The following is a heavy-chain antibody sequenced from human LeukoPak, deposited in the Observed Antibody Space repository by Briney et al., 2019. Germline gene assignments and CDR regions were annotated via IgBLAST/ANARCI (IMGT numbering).Heavy chain of an antibody. CDR2: IIPIFGTA. CDR1: GGTFSSYA. J-gene: IGHJ6*03. V-gene: IGHV1-69*01. Sequence: ASVKVSCKASGGTFSSYAISWVRQAPGQGLEWMGGIIPIFGTANYAQKFQGRVTITADESTSTAYMELSSLRSEDTAVYYCARDRLPAATTNYYYYMDVWGKGTTVTVSS. D-gene: IGHD2-2*01. CDR3: ARDRLPAATTNYYYYMDV.